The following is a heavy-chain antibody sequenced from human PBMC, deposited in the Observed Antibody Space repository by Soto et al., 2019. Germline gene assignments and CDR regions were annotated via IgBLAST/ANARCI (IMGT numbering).Heavy chain of an antibody. CDR3: AKDRGAGGRFSGIAVAGIPS. V-gene: IGHV3-23*01. CDR1: GFTFSSYA. CDR2: ISGGGGNT. J-gene: IGHJ5*02. Sequence: EVQLLESGGGLVQPGGSLRLSCAASGFTFSSYAMSWVRQTPGKGLEWVSGISGGGGNTYYADSVTGRFTISRDNSRNTLYVQMNSLRAADTAIYYCAKDRGAGGRFSGIAVAGIPSWGQGTLVPVSS. D-gene: IGHD6-19*01.